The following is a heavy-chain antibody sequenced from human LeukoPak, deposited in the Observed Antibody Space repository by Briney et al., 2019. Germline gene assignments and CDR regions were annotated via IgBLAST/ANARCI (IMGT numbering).Heavy chain of an antibody. CDR3: ARDTAVVGAKADFDY. Sequence: GGSLRLSCAASGFTFSSYSMNWVRQAPGKGLEWVSYISSSSSTIYYADSVKGRFTISRDNAKNSLYLQMNSLRAEDTAVYYCARDTAVVGAKADFDYWGQGTLVTVSS. J-gene: IGHJ4*02. CDR1: GFTFSSYS. CDR2: ISSSSSTI. V-gene: IGHV3-48*01. D-gene: IGHD1-26*01.